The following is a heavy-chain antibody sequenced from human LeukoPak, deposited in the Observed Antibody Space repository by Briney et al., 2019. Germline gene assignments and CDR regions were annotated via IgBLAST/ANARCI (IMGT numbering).Heavy chain of an antibody. CDR1: GGSISSYY. Sequence: SETLSLTCTVSGGSISSYYWSWIRQPPGKGLEWIGRIYTSGSTNYNPSLKSRVTMSVDTSKNQFSLKLSSVTAADTAVYYCARIHSGYYDFWSGNNWFDPWGQGTLVTVSS. J-gene: IGHJ5*02. CDR3: ARIHSGYYDFWSGNNWFDP. D-gene: IGHD3-3*01. CDR2: IYTSGST. V-gene: IGHV4-4*07.